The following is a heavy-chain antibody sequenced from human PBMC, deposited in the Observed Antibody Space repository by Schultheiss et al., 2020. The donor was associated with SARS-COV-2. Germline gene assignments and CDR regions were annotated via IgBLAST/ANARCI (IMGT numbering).Heavy chain of an antibody. J-gene: IGHJ5*02. CDR2: INPNSGGT. CDR3: ATYTGLRLVAEDWFDP. CDR1: GYTFTGYY. V-gene: IGHV1-2*02. D-gene: IGHD6-6*01. Sequence: ASVKVSCKASGYTFTGYYMHWVRQAPGQGLEWMGWINPNSGGTNYAQKFQGRVTMTEDTSTDTAYMELSSLRSEDTAVYYCATYTGLRLVAEDWFDPWGQGTLVTGSS.